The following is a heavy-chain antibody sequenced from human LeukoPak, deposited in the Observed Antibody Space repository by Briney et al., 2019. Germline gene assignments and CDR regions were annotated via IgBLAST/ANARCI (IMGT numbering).Heavy chain of an antibody. CDR2: IIPIFGTA. CDR3: ARVSNEYSSSFFDY. D-gene: IGHD6-6*01. J-gene: IGHJ4*02. Sequence: SVKVSCKASGYTFTSYGISWVRQAPGQGLEWMGGIIPIFGTANYAQKFQGRVTITADKSTSTAYMELSSLRSEDTAVYYCARVSNEYSSSFFDYWGQGTLVTVSS. CDR1: GYTFTSYG. V-gene: IGHV1-69*06.